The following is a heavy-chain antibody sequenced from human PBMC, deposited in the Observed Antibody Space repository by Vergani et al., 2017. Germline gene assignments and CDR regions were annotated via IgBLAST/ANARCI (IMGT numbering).Heavy chain of an antibody. J-gene: IGHJ5*02. CDR1: GGSISSGGYY. V-gene: IGHV4-31*03. CDR3: ARHVFDGQEAWFDP. CDR2: IYYSGST. Sequence: QVQLQESGPGLVKPSQTLSLTCTVSGGSISSGGYYWSWIRQHPGKGLEWIGYIYYSGSTYYNPSLKSRVTLSVDTSKNQFSLKLSSVTAADTAVYYCARHVFDGQEAWFDPWGQGTLVTVSS. D-gene: IGHD3-9*01.